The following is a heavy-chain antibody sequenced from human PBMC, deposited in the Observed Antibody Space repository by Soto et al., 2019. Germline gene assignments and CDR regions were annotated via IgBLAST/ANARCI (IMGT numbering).Heavy chain of an antibody. Sequence: SETLSLTCTVSGGSISSGAYYWSWILQHPGKGLEWIGYIYYSGSTNYNPSLKSRVTISVDTSKNQFSLKLSSVTAADTAVYYCARVWGGAFDIWGQGTMVTVSS. V-gene: IGHV4-61*08. J-gene: IGHJ3*02. CDR2: IYYSGST. CDR1: GGSISSGAYY. CDR3: ARVWGGAFDI. D-gene: IGHD3-10*01.